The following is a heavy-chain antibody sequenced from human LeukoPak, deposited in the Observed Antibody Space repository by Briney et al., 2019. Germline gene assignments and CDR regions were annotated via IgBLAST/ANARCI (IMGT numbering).Heavy chain of an antibody. D-gene: IGHD5-12*01. J-gene: IGHJ6*02. CDR3: ATGRPSGYDDYYYGMDV. Sequence: PSETLSLTCTVSGVSISSYYWSWIRQPPGKGLEWIGYIYYSGSTNYNPSLKSRVTISVDTSKNQFSLKLSSVTAADTAVYYCATGRPSGYDDYYYGMDVWGQGTTVTVSS. CDR1: GVSISSYY. CDR2: IYYSGST. V-gene: IGHV4-59*08.